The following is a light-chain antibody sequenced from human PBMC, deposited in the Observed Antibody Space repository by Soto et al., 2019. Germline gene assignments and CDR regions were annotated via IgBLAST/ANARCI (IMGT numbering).Light chain of an antibody. CDR3: QQRSNWPLT. J-gene: IGKJ4*01. V-gene: IGKV3-11*01. CDR1: QSVSTY. Sequence: ETVLTQFPATLSLSPGERATLSCRASQSVSTYLAWYQQKPGQGPRLLIYDASNRAAGIPARFSGSGSGTDFTLTISSLEPEDFAVYYCQQRSNWPLTFGGGTKVEIK. CDR2: DAS.